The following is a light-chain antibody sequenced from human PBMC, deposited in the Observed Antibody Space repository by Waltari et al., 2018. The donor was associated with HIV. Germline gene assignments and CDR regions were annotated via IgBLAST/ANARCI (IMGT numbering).Light chain of an antibody. CDR1: QSVSSN. Sequence: EIVMTQSPATLSVSPGERATLSCRASQSVSSNLAWYQQKPGQAPGLLMYGASTRASGFPVRFSGSGSGTEFTLTISSLQSEDFAVYYCQQYNKWPWTFGQGTKVEIK. CDR2: GAS. J-gene: IGKJ1*01. V-gene: IGKV3-15*01. CDR3: QQYNKWPWT.